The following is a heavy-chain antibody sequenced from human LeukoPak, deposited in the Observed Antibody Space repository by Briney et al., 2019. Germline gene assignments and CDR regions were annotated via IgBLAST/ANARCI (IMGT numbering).Heavy chain of an antibody. CDR2: IYSSVST. CDR3: AYSGSYGHLGY. CDR1: GGSISSNAYY. J-gene: IGHJ4*02. Sequence: SETLSLTCTVSGGSISSNAYYWAWIRQPPGKGLEWIGSIYSSVSTYYNPSLKSRVTISVDTSKNQFSLRLSSVTAADTALYYCAYSGSYGHLGYWGQGTLVTVSS. D-gene: IGHD1-26*01. V-gene: IGHV4-39*01.